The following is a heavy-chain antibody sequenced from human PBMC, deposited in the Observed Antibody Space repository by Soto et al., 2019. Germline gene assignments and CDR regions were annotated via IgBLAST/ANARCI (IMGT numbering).Heavy chain of an antibody. J-gene: IGHJ4*02. D-gene: IGHD3-16*02. V-gene: IGHV1-3*05. CDR1: GYTFTAYA. CDR3: TRSAISPYGGLIGPLDY. Sequence: QVQLAQSGAEERKPGASVKVSCEATGYTFTAYAMHWVRQAPGQRLEWMGWINPANGNTKYSQKFQGRLTITSDTSANTVYMELNSLTSEDTAMYYCTRSAISPYGGLIGPLDYWGQGNLVTVSS. CDR2: INPANGNT.